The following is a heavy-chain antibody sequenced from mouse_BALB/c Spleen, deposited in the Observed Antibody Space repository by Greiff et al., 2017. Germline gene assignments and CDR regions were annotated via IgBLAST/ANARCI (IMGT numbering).Heavy chain of an antibody. CDR3: TSNYGPFAY. Sequence: EVKLMASGGGLVQPGESMKLSCVASGFTFSNYWMNWVRQSPEKGLEWVAEIRLKSNNYATHYAESVKGRFTISRDDSKSSVYLQMNNLRAEDTGIYYCTSNYGPFAYWGQGTLVTVSA. CDR2: IRLKSNNYAT. J-gene: IGHJ3*01. CDR1: GFTFSNYW. D-gene: IGHD1-1*01. V-gene: IGHV6-6*02.